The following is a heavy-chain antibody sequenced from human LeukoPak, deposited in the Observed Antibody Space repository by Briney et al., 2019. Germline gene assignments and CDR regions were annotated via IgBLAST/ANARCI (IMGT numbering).Heavy chain of an antibody. J-gene: IGHJ5*02. D-gene: IGHD3-10*01. CDR2: MNPNSGNT. Sequence: ASVNVSCKASGYTFTSYDINWVRQATGQGLEWMGWMNPNSGNTGYAQKFQGRVTMTRNTSISTAYMELNSLRSEDTAVYYCARGRKVRGVTWWFDPWGQGTLVTVSS. CDR3: ARGRKVRGVTWWFDP. V-gene: IGHV1-8*01. CDR1: GYTFTSYD.